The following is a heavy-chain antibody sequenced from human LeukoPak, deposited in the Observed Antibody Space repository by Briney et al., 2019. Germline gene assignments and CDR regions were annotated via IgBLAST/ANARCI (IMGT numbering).Heavy chain of an antibody. V-gene: IGHV1-69*13. Sequence: GASVKVSCKASGGTFSSYAISWVRQAPGQGLEWMGGIIPIFGTANYAQKFQGRVTITADESTSTAYMELSSLRSEDTAVYYCAKDYEYNSNTWYFHWGRGTLDSVSS. J-gene: IGHJ4*02. CDR1: GGTFSSYA. CDR2: IIPIFGTA. CDR3: AKDYEYNSNTWYFH. D-gene: IGHD6-13*01.